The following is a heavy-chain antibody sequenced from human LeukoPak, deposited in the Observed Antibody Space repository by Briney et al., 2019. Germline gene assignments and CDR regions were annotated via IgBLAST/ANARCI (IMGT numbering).Heavy chain of an antibody. CDR1: GGSFSGYY. V-gene: IGHV4-34*01. J-gene: IGHJ6*02. D-gene: IGHD3-16*01. CDR3: ARGRLDYYYYGVDV. Sequence: SETLSLTCAVYGGSFSGYYWSGIRQPPGKGLEGSGEINHSGSTKYNPSLKSRVTISVDTPKKQFSLKLSSVTAADTAVYYCARGRLDYYYYGVDVWGQGTPVTVSS. CDR2: INHSGST.